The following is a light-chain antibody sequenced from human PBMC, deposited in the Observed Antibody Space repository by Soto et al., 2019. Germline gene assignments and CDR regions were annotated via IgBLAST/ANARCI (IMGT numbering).Light chain of an antibody. CDR2: WAS. V-gene: IGKV4-1*01. CDR3: HQYFGSPLT. Sequence: DILMTQSPDTLAVSLGERATINCKSSQSVFYSSNSKNYLAWYQQKPGQPPKLLIYWASTRESGVPDRFSGSGSGTDFTLTISSLQAEDVAVYYCHQYFGSPLTFGGGTRVEIK. J-gene: IGKJ4*01. CDR1: QSVFYSSNSKNY.